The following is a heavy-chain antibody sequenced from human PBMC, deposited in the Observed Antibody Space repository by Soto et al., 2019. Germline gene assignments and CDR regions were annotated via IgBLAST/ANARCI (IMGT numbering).Heavy chain of an antibody. CDR1: GFTFSSYG. CDR3: AKSAGYDYGDYEGVFGHYFDY. Sequence: TGGSLRLSCAASGFTFSSYGMHWVRQAPGKGLEWVAVISYDGSNKYYADSVKGRFTISRDNSKNTLYLQMNSLRAEDTAVYYCAKSAGYDYGDYEGVFGHYFDYWGQGTLVTVSS. V-gene: IGHV3-30*18. J-gene: IGHJ4*02. CDR2: ISYDGSNK. D-gene: IGHD4-17*01.